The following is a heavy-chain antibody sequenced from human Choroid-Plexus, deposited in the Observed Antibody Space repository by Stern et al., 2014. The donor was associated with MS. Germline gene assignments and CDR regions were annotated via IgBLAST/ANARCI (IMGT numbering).Heavy chain of an antibody. Sequence: VQLLESGGSVVQPGRPLRLSCVASGFTLGSCAMHWVRQAPGKGLEWVAGVSYDGSNKYYADSVKGRFTISRDNSQNTLYMQMSSLRPEDTAVYYCAKDRQYLTYFFDHWGQGSLVTVSS. J-gene: IGHJ5*02. D-gene: IGHD2/OR15-2a*01. CDR1: GFTLGSCA. V-gene: IGHV3-30*18. CDR2: VSYDGSNK. CDR3: AKDRQYLTYFFDH.